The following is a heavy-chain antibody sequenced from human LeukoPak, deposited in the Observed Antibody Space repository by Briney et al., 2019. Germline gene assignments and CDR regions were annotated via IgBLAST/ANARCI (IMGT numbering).Heavy chain of an antibody. CDR1: GYTFTSYG. J-gene: IGHJ6*02. Sequence: ASVKVPCKASGYTFTSYGISWVRQAPGQGLEWMGWINSYNGNTNYAQKLQGRVTMTTDTSTSTAYMEVRSLRSDDTAVFYCARDRPTAMESSFYFYGMDVWGQGTTVTVSS. CDR2: INSYNGNT. V-gene: IGHV1-18*01. D-gene: IGHD5-18*01. CDR3: ARDRPTAMESSFYFYGMDV.